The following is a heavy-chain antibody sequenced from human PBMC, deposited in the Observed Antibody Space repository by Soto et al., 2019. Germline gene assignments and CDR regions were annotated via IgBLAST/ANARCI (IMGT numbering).Heavy chain of an antibody. Sequence: SETLSLTCAVYGGSFSGYYWSWIRQPPGKGLEWIGYIYHSGSTYYNPFLKSRVTISVDRSKNQFSLKLSSVTAADTAVYYCGSLGYSYGYYYFDYWGQGTLVTVSS. J-gene: IGHJ4*02. D-gene: IGHD5-18*01. CDR1: GGSFSGYY. V-gene: IGHV4-34*01. CDR2: IYHSGST. CDR3: GSLGYSYGYYYFDY.